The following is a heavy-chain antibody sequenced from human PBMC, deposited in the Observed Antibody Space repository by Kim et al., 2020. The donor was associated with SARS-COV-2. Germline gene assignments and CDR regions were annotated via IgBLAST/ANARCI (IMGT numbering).Heavy chain of an antibody. D-gene: IGHD3-3*01. J-gene: IGHJ6*02. Sequence: SQTLSLTCAVYGGSFSAYSWIWIRQAPGKGLECIGEVHHSGITKYHPSLKSRVTLSVDTSKNQFSLKLPSVTAADTAVFYCARGRAGVVPSPILGLGPYYYYYAMDVWGQGTTVTVS. V-gene: IGHV4-34*01. CDR1: GGSFSAYS. CDR3: ARGRAGVVPSPILGLGPYYYYYAMDV. CDR2: VHHSGIT.